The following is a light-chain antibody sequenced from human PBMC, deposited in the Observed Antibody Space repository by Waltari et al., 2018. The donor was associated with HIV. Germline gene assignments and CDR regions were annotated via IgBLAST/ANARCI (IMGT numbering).Light chain of an antibody. Sequence: QSALTQPASVSGSSGPSITIPCTGTSSDVGGYNLVSWYQQHPGKAPKLMIFEVSKRPSGVSNQFSVSKAGKTASRLISGVQAADDADYYCCAYAGSTTYLIFGGGTKLTVL. CDR1: SSDVGGYNL. CDR3: CAYAGSTTYLI. J-gene: IGLJ2*01. CDR2: EVS. V-gene: IGLV2-23*02.